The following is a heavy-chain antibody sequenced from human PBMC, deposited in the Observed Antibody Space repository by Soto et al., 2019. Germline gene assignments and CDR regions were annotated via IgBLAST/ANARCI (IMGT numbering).Heavy chain of an antibody. Sequence: QAQLVQSGAEVKEPGAPAMISCKASGYIFTAYAMHWVRQAPGQRLEWMGWINVGNGNAKYSQKFQGRVTITRDTSASAVYMAVSSLQSEDTAVYYCARGAGNCCGDCWSKYYYAIDVLGQGTTVTVSS. D-gene: IGHD2-21*02. J-gene: IGHJ6*02. CDR3: ARGAGNCCGDCWSKYYYAIDV. V-gene: IGHV1-3*01. CDR2: INVGNGNA. CDR1: GYIFTAYA.